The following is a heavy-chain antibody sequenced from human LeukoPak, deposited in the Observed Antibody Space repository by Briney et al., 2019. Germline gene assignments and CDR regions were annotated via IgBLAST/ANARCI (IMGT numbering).Heavy chain of an antibody. CDR1: GYTFTGYY. Sequence: ASVKVSCKASGYTFTGYYMHWVRQAPGQGLEWMGLINPNSGGTNYAQKFQGRVTMTRDTSISTAYMELSRLRSDDTAVYYCARARPPRSGSYSFDYWGQGTLVTVSS. D-gene: IGHD1-26*01. CDR3: ARARPPRSGSYSFDY. V-gene: IGHV1-2*02. CDR2: INPNSGGT. J-gene: IGHJ4*02.